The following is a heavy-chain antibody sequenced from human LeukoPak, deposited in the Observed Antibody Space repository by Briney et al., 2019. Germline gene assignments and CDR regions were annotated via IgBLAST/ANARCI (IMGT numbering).Heavy chain of an antibody. J-gene: IGHJ6*02. CDR3: ARDRGFNYGMDV. V-gene: IGHV4-30-2*01. CDR2: IYHSGST. CDR1: DGSISSGGYS. Sequence: PSETLSLTCAVSDGSISSGGYSWSWIRQPPGKGLEWIGYIYHSGSTYYNPSLKSRVTISVDRSKNQFSLKLSSVTAADTAVYYCARDRGFNYGMDVWAKGPRSPSP. D-gene: IGHD3-10*01.